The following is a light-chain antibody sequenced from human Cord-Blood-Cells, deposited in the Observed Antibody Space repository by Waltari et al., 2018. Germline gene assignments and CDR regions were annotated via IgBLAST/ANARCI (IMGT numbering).Light chain of an antibody. CDR3: QAWDSSTVV. J-gene: IGLJ2*01. CDR1: NWGDKY. V-gene: IGLV3-1*01. CDR2: QDS. Sequence: SYELPQPPSVSVSPAQTASITCSGDNWGDKYACWYQQKPGQSPGLVIEQDSKPPSGIPERFAGSNSGNTAILTTGGTQAMDEADYYCQAWDSSTVVFGGGTKLTVL.